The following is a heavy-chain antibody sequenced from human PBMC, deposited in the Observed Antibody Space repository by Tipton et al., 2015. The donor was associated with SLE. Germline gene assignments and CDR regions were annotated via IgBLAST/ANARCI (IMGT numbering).Heavy chain of an antibody. CDR1: GGSISSHY. D-gene: IGHD2-15*01. V-gene: IGHV4-59*11. CDR2: ISYSETT. Sequence: TLSLTSTVSGGSISSHYCSWIRQPPGKGLEWSGDISYSETTNYNPSLKRRVTISVDTSKNQFSLKLRSVTAADTAVYYCAGAWQGYCSGGTCYVLDYWGQGTLVTVSS. CDR3: AGAWQGYCSGGTCYVLDY. J-gene: IGHJ4*02.